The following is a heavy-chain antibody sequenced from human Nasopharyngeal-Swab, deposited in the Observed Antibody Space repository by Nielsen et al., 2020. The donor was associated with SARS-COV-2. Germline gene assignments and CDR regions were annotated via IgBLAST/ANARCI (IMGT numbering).Heavy chain of an antibody. CDR3: ARERGRGGIWNYYYYYMDV. CDR2: IYYSGSP. Sequence: SETLSLTCPVSGGSISSSSYYWGWIRQPPGKGLEWIGSIYYSGSPYYNPSLKSRVTISVDTSKNQFSLKLSSVTAADTAVYYCARERGRGGIWNYYYYYMDVWGKGTTVTVSS. D-gene: IGHD3-10*01. V-gene: IGHV4-39*07. CDR1: GGSISSSSYY. J-gene: IGHJ6*03.